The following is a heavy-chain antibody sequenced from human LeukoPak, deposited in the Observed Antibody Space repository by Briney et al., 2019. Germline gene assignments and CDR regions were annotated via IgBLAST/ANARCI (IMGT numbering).Heavy chain of an antibody. V-gene: IGHV3-23*01. CDR1: GFTFSSYG. Sequence: PGGSLTLSCAASGFTFSSYGMSWVRQAPGKGLEWVSAISGSGGSTYYADSVKGRFTISRDNSKNTLYLQMNSLRAEDTAVYYCAKSVLLWFGESFNSHWGQGTLVTVSS. D-gene: IGHD3-10*01. CDR2: ISGSGGST. J-gene: IGHJ4*02. CDR3: AKSVLLWFGESFNSH.